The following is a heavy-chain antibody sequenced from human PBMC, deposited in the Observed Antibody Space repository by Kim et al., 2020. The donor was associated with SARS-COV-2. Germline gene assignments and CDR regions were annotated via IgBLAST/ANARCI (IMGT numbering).Heavy chain of an antibody. V-gene: IGHV1-46*01. Sequence: ASVKVSCKASGYTFTSYYMHWVRQAPGQGLEWMGIINPSGGSTSYAQKFQGRVTMTRDTSTSTVYMELSSLRSEDTAVYYCARDFRSGGSCYGCSSFDPWGQGTLLTVSS. J-gene: IGHJ5*02. D-gene: IGHD2-15*01. CDR1: GYTFTSYY. CDR2: INPSGGST. CDR3: ARDFRSGGSCYGCSSFDP.